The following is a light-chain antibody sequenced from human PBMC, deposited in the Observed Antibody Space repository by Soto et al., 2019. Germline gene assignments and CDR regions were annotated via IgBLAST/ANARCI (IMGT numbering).Light chain of an antibody. CDR2: DAS. CDR3: QQCYMGWT. CDR1: QSIGRF. V-gene: IGKV1-5*01. J-gene: IGKJ1*01. Sequence: DIQMTQSPSTLSASVGGRVTITCRASQSIGRFLAWYQHQPGKAPKILIYDASTLESGVPSRFSGTGSGTEFTFSITSLQPEDFGTYYCQQCYMGWTLGQGTKVDIK.